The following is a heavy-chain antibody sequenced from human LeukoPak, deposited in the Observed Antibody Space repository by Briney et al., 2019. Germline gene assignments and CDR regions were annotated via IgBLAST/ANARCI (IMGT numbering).Heavy chain of an antibody. D-gene: IGHD3-16*02. CDR1: GGSISSGGYY. V-gene: IGHV4-31*03. J-gene: IGHJ3*02. CDR2: IYYSGST. Sequence: SQTLSLTCTVSGGSISSGGYYWSWIRQHPGKGLEWIGYIYYSGSTYCNPSLKSRVTISVDTSKNQFSLKLSSVTAADTAVYYCARYEGGGVITFGGVIVPNAFDIWGQGTMVTVSS. CDR3: ARYEGGGVITFGGVIVPNAFDI.